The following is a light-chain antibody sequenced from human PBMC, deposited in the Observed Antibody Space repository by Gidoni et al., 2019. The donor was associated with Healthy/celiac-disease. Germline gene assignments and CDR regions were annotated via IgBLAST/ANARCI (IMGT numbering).Light chain of an antibody. CDR1: QSISSY. Sequence: DSQMTQSPSSLSASVGDRVNITCRASQSISSYVNWYQQKPGKAPKLLIYAASSLQSGVPSRFSGRVSGTAFTLTIASLQPEDFATYYCQLIFSTPRTFXXXTNVEIK. J-gene: IGKJ1*01. CDR2: AAS. V-gene: IGKV1-39*01. CDR3: QLIFSTPRT.